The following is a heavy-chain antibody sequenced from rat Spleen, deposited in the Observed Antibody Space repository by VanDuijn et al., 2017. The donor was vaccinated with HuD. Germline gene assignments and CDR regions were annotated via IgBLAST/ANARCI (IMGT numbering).Heavy chain of an antibody. Sequence: EVQLVESGGGLVQPGRSLKFSCVASGFTFSDYAMAWVRQAPKKGLEWVATIIYDGSSTYYRDSVKGRFTISRDNAKSTLYLQMDSLRSEDTATYYCARINYPGSFAYWGQGTLVTVSS. V-gene: IGHV5-17*01. D-gene: IGHD1-4*01. CDR2: IIYDGSST. J-gene: IGHJ3*01. CDR1: GFTFSDYA. CDR3: ARINYPGSFAY.